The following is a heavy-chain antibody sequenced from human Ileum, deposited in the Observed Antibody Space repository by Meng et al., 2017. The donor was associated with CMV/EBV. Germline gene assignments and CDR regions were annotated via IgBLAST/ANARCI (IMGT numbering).Heavy chain of an antibody. CDR1: GGSISSYY. Sequence: SETLSPTCTVSGGSISSYYWSWIRQPPGKGLEWIGYIYYSGSTNYNPSLKSRVTISVDTSKTQSSLKLSSVTAADTAAYYCARSNFITIVGVASTYYYGMDVWGQGTTVTVSS. V-gene: IGHV4-59*01. J-gene: IGHJ6*02. CDR3: ARSNFITIVGVASTYYYGMDV. CDR2: IYYSGST. D-gene: IGHD3-3*01.